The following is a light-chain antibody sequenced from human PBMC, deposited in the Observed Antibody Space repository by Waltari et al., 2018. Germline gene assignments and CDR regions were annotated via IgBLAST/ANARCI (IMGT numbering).Light chain of an antibody. CDR1: SSDIGRNT. CDR2: MNN. V-gene: IGLV1-44*01. Sequence: QSVLTQPPSASGTPGQEVTISCSGSSSDIGRNTVNWHQHLPGTAPTLLIYMNNQRPSGVPDRFSGSKSGTSASLTITGLQSEDEAEYYCAAWDDTLRHYVFGSGTKVTVL. J-gene: IGLJ1*01. CDR3: AAWDDTLRHYV.